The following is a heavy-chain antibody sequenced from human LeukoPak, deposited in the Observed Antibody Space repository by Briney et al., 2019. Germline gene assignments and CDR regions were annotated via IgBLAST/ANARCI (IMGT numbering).Heavy chain of an antibody. CDR2: ISSSSTYI. D-gene: IGHD2-15*01. J-gene: IGHJ6*02. CDR3: ARDPRWTYYHYYGMDV. V-gene: IGHV3-21*01. Sequence: PGGSLRLSCAASGFTFSSYSMNWVRQAPGKGLEWVSSISSSSTYIYYADSVKGRFTISRDNAKNSLYLQMNSLRAEDTAVYYCARDPRWTYYHYYGMDVWGQGTTVTVSS. CDR1: GFTFSSYS.